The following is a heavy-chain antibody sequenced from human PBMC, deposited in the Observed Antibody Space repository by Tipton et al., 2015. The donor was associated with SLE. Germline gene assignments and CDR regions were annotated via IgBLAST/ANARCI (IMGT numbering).Heavy chain of an antibody. CDR3: ARDHPVAGPFDY. V-gene: IGHV4-4*07. D-gene: IGHD6-19*01. Sequence: LRLSCTVSGGSISNYYWSWIRQPAGKGLEWIGRIYTSGSTNYNPSLKSRVTMSVDTSKNQFSLKLSSVNAADTAVYYCARDHPVAGPFDYWGQGTLVTVSS. CDR2: IYTSGST. J-gene: IGHJ4*02. CDR1: GGSISNYY.